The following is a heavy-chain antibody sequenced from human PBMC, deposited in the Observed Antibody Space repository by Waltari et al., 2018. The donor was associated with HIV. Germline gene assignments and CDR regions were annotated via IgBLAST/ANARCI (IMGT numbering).Heavy chain of an antibody. CDR3: ARENSKYVNWFDP. Sequence: EVQLVESGGGLIQPGGSLRLSCAASGFTVSSNYMNWVRQAPGKGLEWVSVIYVGGSTYYAASVKGRFTISRDNSKNTLYLQMNSLRAEDTAVYYCARENSKYVNWFDPWGQGTLVTVSS. D-gene: IGHD4-4*01. CDR2: IYVGGST. CDR1: GFTVSSNY. V-gene: IGHV3-53*01. J-gene: IGHJ5*02.